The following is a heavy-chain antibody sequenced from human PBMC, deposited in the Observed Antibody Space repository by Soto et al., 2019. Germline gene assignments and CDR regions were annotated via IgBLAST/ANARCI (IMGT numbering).Heavy chain of an antibody. D-gene: IGHD3-16*01. V-gene: IGHV6-1*01. CDR1: GDSVSDNSAA. CDR2: TYYRSKWYN. J-gene: IGHJ4*02. CDR3: AREFPYYASSDSYLDY. Sequence: SQTLSLTCAISGDSVSDNSAAWNWIRQSPSRGLEWLGRTYYRSKWYNDYAASVKSRITVTPDTSKNQFSLHLNSVTPEDTAVYYCAREFPYYASSDSYLDYWGQGALVTVSS.